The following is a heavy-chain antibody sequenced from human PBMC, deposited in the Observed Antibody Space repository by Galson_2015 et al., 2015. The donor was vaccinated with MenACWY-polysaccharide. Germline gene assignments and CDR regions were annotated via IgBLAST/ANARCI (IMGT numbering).Heavy chain of an antibody. CDR3: ARDPVAGAPDCYDI. J-gene: IGHJ3*02. V-gene: IGHV3-30*09. CDR2: MSSDGNIK. D-gene: IGHD2-15*01. CDR1: GFTFSNYV. Sequence: SLRLSCAASGFTFSNYVVHWVRQTPGKGLEWVAVMSSDGNIKLYTDSVKGRFAISRDNSRNTLYLQMDSLRAADTAMYYCARDPVAGAPDCYDIWGQGTMVTVSS.